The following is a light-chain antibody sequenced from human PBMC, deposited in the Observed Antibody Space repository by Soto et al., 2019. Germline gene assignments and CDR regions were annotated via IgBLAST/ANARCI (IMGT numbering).Light chain of an antibody. V-gene: IGKV3-20*01. CDR3: QQYGSSLFT. Sequence: EIVLTQSPGTLSLSPGERATLSCRASQSVSSSYLAWYQQKPGQAPRLLIYGASSSSTGIPDRFSVSGSGTDFTLTISRLEPEDFAVYYCQQYGSSLFTFGQGTRLEIK. J-gene: IGKJ5*01. CDR1: QSVSSSY. CDR2: GAS.